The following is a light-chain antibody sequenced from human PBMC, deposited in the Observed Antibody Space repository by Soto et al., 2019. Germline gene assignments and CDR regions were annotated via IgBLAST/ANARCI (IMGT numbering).Light chain of an antibody. J-gene: IGLJ1*01. Sequence: QSVLTQLPSVSAAPGQRVTISCSGSSSNIGAGYDVHWYQQLPGTAPKLLIFGNTKRPSGVPDRFSGSKSGSSASLAITGLQAEDEADYYCQSTSLSDFHVFGTGTKVTVL. CDR3: QSTSLSDFHV. CDR2: GNT. V-gene: IGLV1-40*01. CDR1: SSNIGAGYD.